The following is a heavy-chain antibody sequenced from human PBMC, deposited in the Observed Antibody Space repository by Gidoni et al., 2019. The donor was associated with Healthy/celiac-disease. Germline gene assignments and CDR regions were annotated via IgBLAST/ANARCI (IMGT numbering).Heavy chain of an antibody. CDR1: GFTVSSNY. J-gene: IGHJ3*02. D-gene: IGHD6-13*01. CDR3: ASTEYSSSWADAFDI. V-gene: IGHV3-66*01. Sequence: EVQLVESGGGLVQPGGSLRLSCAASGFTVSSNYMSWVRQAPGKGLEWVSVIYSGGSTYYADSVKGRFTISRDNSKNTLYLQMNSLRAEDTAVYYCASTEYSSSWADAFDIWGQGTMVTVSS. CDR2: IYSGGST.